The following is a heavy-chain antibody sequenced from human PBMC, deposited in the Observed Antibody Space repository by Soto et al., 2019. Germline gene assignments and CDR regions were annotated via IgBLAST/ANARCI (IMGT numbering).Heavy chain of an antibody. Sequence: GGSLRLSCAASGFTFNAYWMSWVRQAPGKGLEWVANIKPDGSEKWYVDSVKGRFTISRDNAKNSLYLQMIRLRVEDTAMYYCARGDYHDTIGTFSDAFDIWGQGTMVTVSS. CDR3: ARGDYHDTIGTFSDAFDI. D-gene: IGHD3-22*01. J-gene: IGHJ3*02. CDR1: GFTFNAYW. V-gene: IGHV3-7*04. CDR2: IKPDGSEK.